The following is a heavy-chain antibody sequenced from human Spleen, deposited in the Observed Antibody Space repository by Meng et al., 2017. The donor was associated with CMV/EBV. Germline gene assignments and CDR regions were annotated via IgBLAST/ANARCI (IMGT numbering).Heavy chain of an antibody. V-gene: IGHV3-23*01. Sequence: GESLKISCAASGFTFSTYAMSWVRQAPGKGLEWVSAISGSGSSTYYADSVTGRFTISRDNSKNTLYLQMNSLRVEDTAVYYCAKGTVADYFDYWGQGTLVTVSS. CDR3: AKGTVADYFDY. J-gene: IGHJ4*02. D-gene: IGHD6-19*01. CDR2: ISGSGSST. CDR1: GFTFSTYA.